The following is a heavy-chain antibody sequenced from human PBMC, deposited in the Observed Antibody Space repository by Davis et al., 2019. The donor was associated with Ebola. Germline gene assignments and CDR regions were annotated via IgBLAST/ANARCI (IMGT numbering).Heavy chain of an antibody. V-gene: IGHV4-59*08. J-gene: IGHJ2*01. D-gene: IGHD6-13*01. CDR2: IYYSGST. CDR1: GGSISSYY. CDR3: ARSYSSWYFDL. Sequence: PSETLSLTCTVSGGSISSYYWSWIRQPPGKGLEWIGYIYYSGSTNYNPSLKSRVTISVDTSKNQFSLKLSSVTAADTAVYYCARSYSSWYFDLWDRGTPVTVSS.